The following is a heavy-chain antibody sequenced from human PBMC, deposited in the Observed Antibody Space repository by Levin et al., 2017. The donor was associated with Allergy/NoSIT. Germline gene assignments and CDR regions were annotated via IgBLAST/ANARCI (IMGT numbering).Heavy chain of an antibody. CDR3: ARAVIGTHYFDY. D-gene: IGHD4-11*01. J-gene: IGHJ4*02. Sequence: LSLTCAASGFTFRSYDMHWVRQATGKGLEWVSGIGTSADTYYPDSVKGRFTFSRENAKNSLYLQMNNLRAGDTAVYYCARAVIGTHYFDYWGQGTLVTVSS. CDR1: GFTFRSYD. CDR2: IGTSADT. V-gene: IGHV3-13*04.